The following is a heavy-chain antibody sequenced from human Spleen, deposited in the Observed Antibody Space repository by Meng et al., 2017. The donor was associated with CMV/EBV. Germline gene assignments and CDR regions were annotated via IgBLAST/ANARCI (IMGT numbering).Heavy chain of an antibody. J-gene: IGHJ4*02. V-gene: IGHV1-69*10. CDR3: ARDLATPSYKGEYEFSGLDY. CDR1: GGTLSSYS. CDR2: IIPILGIA. D-gene: IGHD3-16*01. Sequence: VKVSCKASGGTLSSYSISWVRQAPGQGLEWMGRIIPILGIAIYAQKFQGRVTIIADKSTSTAFTELSSLRSEDTAVYYCARDLATPSYKGEYEFSGLDYWGQGTLVTVSS.